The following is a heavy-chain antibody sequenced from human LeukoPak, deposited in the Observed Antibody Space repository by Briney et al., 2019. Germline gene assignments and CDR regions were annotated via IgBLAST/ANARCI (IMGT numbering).Heavy chain of an antibody. D-gene: IGHD5-12*01. CDR2: INPSGGST. Sequence: ASVKVSCTASGYTFTRYYMHWVRQAPGHELEWMGIINPSGGSTSYAQKFQGRVTMTRDTSPSTVYMELSSLRSADTAVYYCASFQSGYDSPYDYWGQGTLVTVSS. CDR3: ASFQSGYDSPYDY. V-gene: IGHV1-46*01. CDR1: GYTFTRYY. J-gene: IGHJ4*02.